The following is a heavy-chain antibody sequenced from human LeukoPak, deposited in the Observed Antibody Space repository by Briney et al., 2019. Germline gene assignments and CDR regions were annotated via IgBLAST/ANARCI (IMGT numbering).Heavy chain of an antibody. CDR2: FDPEDGET. J-gene: IGHJ4*02. V-gene: IGHV1-24*01. CDR1: GYTRTELS. Sequence: ASVKVSCKVSGYTRTELSMHWVRQAPGKWVEWRGGFDPEDGETIYAQKFQGRVTMTEDTSTDTAYMELSSVRSEDTAVYYCATPLRGYDPPYFDYWGQGTLVTVSS. CDR3: ATPLRGYDPPYFDY. D-gene: IGHD5-12*01.